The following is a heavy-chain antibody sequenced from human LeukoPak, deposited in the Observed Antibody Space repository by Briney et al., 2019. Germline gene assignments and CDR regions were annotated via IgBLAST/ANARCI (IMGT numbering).Heavy chain of an antibody. J-gene: IGHJ4*02. Sequence: SETLSLTCTVSGGSISSGDYYWSWIRQPPGKGLEWIGYIYYSGSIYYNPSLKSRVTISVDTSKNQFSLKLSSVTAADTAVYYCAREARITIFGVVTYYFDYWGQGTLVTVSS. V-gene: IGHV4-30-4*08. CDR1: GGSISSGDYY. CDR3: AREARITIFGVVTYYFDY. CDR2: IYYSGSI. D-gene: IGHD3-3*01.